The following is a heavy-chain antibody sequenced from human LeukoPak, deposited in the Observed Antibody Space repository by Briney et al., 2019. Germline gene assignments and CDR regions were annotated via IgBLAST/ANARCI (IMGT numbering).Heavy chain of an antibody. J-gene: IGHJ4*02. Sequence: PGESLKISCRGSGYSFTTYWIGWVRQLPGKGLEWMGIIYPGDSDTRYSPSFQGQVTMSADTSINTAYLQWSSLKASDTAMYYCARRQGCSSTSCPPDSWGQGTLVTVSS. V-gene: IGHV5-51*01. CDR2: IYPGDSDT. D-gene: IGHD2-2*01. CDR3: ARRQGCSSTSCPPDS. CDR1: GYSFTTYW.